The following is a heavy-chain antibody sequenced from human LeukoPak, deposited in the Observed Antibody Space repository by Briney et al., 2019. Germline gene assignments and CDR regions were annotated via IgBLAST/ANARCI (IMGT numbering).Heavy chain of an antibody. CDR1: GFNFDRYT. D-gene: IGHD3-10*02. V-gene: IGHV3-43*01. J-gene: IGHJ4*02. CDR3: AKELDTMFFDY. Sequence: GGSLRLSCATSGFNFDRYTIHWVRQALGKGLEWVSLAGWAGGTTFYSDSVRGRFTISRDSGRKSVYLQMNSLTTDDTAFYFCAKELDTMFFDYWGQGALVTVSS. CDR2: AGWAGGTT.